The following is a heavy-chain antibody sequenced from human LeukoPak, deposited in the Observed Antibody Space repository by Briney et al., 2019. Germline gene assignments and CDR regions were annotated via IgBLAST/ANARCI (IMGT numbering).Heavy chain of an antibody. V-gene: IGHV1-18*01. J-gene: IGHJ4*02. CDR3: ARDPPGGADFDY. D-gene: IGHD3-10*01. CDR2: ISADNGYT. Sequence: GASVKVSCKASDYTFTSYGISWVRQAPGQGLEWMGWISADNGYTNYAQKFQGRVTLTTDTSTSTAYMELRSLRSDDTAVYYCARDPPGGADFDYWGQGTLVTVSS. CDR1: DYTFTSYG.